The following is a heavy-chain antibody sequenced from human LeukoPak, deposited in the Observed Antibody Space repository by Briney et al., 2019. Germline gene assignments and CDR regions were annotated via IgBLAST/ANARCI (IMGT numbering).Heavy chain of an antibody. CDR1: GFTFSSYS. J-gene: IGHJ4*02. D-gene: IGHD3-9*01. V-gene: IGHV3-21*01. Sequence: PGGSLRLSCAASGFTFSSYSMNWVRQAPGKGLEWVSSISSSSSYIYYADSVKGRFTISRDNAKNSLYLQMNSLRAEDTAVYYCARDLGPYYDILTGYYPFDYWGQGTLVTVSS. CDR3: ARDLGPYYDILTGYYPFDY. CDR2: ISSSSSYI.